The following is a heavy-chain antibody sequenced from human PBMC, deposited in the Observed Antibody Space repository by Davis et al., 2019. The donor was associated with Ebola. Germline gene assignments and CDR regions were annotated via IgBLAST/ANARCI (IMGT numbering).Heavy chain of an antibody. D-gene: IGHD6-13*01. J-gene: IGHJ4*02. CDR2: INSDGSSI. V-gene: IGHV3-74*01. CDR1: GFTFNTYW. Sequence: GESLKISCAASGFTFNTYWMHWVRQAPGKGLVWVSRINSDGSSINYADSVKGRFTISRDNSKNTLYLQMNSLRAEDTAVYYCAKESSGGSSWYRVFDYWGQGTLVTVSS. CDR3: AKESSGGSSWYRVFDY.